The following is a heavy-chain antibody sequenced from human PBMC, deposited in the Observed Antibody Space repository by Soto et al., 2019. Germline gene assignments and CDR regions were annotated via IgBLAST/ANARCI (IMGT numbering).Heavy chain of an antibody. J-gene: IGHJ4*02. CDR3: AKGRGDSSGWPLDY. CDR1: GFTFDDYA. V-gene: IGHV3-9*01. D-gene: IGHD6-19*01. CDR2: ISWNSGSI. Sequence: EVQLVESGGGLVQPGRSLRLSCAASGFTFDDYAMHWVRQAPGKGLEWVSGISWNSGSIGYADSVKGRFTISRDNAKNSLYLQMNSLRAEDTALYYCAKGRGDSSGWPLDYWGQGTLVTVSS.